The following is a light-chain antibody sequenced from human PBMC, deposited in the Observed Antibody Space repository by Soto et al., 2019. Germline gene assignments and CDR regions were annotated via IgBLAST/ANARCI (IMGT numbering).Light chain of an antibody. CDR2: DVN. J-gene: IGLJ1*01. CDR1: SSDVGGYNY. CDR3: CSYTSSTTYV. V-gene: IGLV2-14*01. Sequence: QSALTQPASVSGSPEQSITISCTGASSDVGGYNYVSWYQQRPGKAPKLMIFDVNNRPSGVSNRFSGSKSGNTASLTISGLQAEDEADYYCCSYTSSTTYVFGTGTKLTVL.